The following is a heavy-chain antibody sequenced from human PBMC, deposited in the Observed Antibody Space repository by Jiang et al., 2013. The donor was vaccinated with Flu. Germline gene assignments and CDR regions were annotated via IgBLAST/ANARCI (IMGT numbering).Heavy chain of an antibody. J-gene: IGHJ4*02. CDR3: ARDWAVDIVATIRRAFDY. CDR1: GYTFTSYG. V-gene: IGHV1-18*04. D-gene: IGHD5-12*01. Sequence: SCKASGYTFTSYGISWVRQAPGQGLEWMGWISAYNGNTNYAQKLQGRVTMTTDTSTSTAYMELRSLRSDDTAVYYCARDWAVDIVATIRRAFDYWGQGTLVTVSS. CDR2: ISAYNGNT.